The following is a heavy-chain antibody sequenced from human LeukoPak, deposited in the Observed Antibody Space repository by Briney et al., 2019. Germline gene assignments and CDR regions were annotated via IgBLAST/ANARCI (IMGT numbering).Heavy chain of an antibody. D-gene: IGHD3-22*01. V-gene: IGHV3-74*01. CDR2: INDDGSAT. CDR1: GFTFSNYW. Sequence: GGSLRLSCAASGFTFSNYWMHWVRQVPGKGLVWVSRINDDGSATFYADSVKGRFTISRDNAKNSLYLQMNSLRAEDTAVYYCAKDSNYYYDSSGYFDYWGQGTLVTVSS. CDR3: AKDSNYYYDSSGYFDY. J-gene: IGHJ4*02.